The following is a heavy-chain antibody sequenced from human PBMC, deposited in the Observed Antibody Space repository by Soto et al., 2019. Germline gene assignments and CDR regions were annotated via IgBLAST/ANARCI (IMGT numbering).Heavy chain of an antibody. CDR2: IYHSGST. CDR1: GGSISSSNW. D-gene: IGHD6-6*01. Sequence: QVQLQESGPGLVKPSGTLSLTCAVSGGSISSSNWWSWVRQPPGKGLEWIGEIYHSGSTNYNPSLKSRVTLSVDKSKNQFSLKLRSVTAADTAVYYCALDSSSSHGGLYYYAMDVWGQGTTVTVSS. J-gene: IGHJ6*02. CDR3: ALDSSSSHGGLYYYAMDV. V-gene: IGHV4-4*02.